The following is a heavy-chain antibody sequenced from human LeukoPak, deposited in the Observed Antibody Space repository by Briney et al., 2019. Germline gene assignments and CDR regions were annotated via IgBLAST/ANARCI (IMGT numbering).Heavy chain of an antibody. Sequence: ASVKVSCKASGYTFTSYDINWVRQATGQGLEWMGWMNPNSGNTGYVQKFQGGVTMTRNTSISTAYMELSSLRSEDTAVYYCAXXXXXXYYYWGYYFDYWGQGTLVTVSS. CDR3: AXXXXXXYYYWGYYFDY. CDR2: MNPNSGNT. D-gene: IGHD3-10*01. J-gene: IGHJ4*02. CDR1: GYTFTSYD. V-gene: IGHV1-8*01.